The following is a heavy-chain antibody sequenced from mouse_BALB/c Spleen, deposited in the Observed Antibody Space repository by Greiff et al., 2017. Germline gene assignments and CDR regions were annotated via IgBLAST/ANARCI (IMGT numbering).Heavy chain of an antibody. V-gene: IGHV8-8*01. CDR1: GFSLSTSGMG. J-gene: IGHJ1*01. D-gene: IGHD1-1*01. CDR2: IWWDDDK. Sequence: QVTLKESGPGILQPSQTLSLTCSFSGFSLSTSGMGVGWIRQPSGKGLEWLAHIWWDDDKRYNPALKSRLTISKDTSSNQVFLKIASVDTADTATYYCARHYYGSSTYWYFDVWGAGTTVTVSS. CDR3: ARHYYGSSTYWYFDV.